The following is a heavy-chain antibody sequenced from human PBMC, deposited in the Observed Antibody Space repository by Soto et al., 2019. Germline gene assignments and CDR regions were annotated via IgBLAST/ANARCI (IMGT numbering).Heavy chain of an antibody. D-gene: IGHD3-10*01. Sequence: GGSLILSCAASGLTVSSNYMSWVRQAPGKGLEWVSVISGGGTSYYADSVRGRFTISSDHSKNTLYLQMNSLRAEDTAIYFCARVLGASLRVWYGLFGLWGQGSLV. J-gene: IGHJ4*02. V-gene: IGHV3-53*01. CDR2: ISGGGTS. CDR3: ARVLGASLRVWYGLFGL. CDR1: GLTVSSNY.